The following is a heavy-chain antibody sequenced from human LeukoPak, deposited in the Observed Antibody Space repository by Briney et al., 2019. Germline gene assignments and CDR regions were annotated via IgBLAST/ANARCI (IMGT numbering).Heavy chain of an antibody. Sequence: GGSLRLSCAASGFTFSSYAMSWVRQAPGKGLEWVSVISGSGGSTYYADSVKGRFTISRDNSKNTLYLQMNSLRAEDTAVYYCAKPPRQPPNYYYYYMDVWGKGTTVTVSS. CDR2: ISGSGGST. J-gene: IGHJ6*03. CDR3: AKPPRQPPNYYYYYMDV. CDR1: GFTFSSYA. D-gene: IGHD5-18*01. V-gene: IGHV3-23*01.